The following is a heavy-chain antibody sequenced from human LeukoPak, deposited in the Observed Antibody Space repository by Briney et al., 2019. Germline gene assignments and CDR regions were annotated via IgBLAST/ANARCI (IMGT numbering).Heavy chain of an antibody. J-gene: IGHJ4*02. Sequence: GGSLRLSCAASGFTFSSYWMSWVRQARGKGLEWVANIKEDGSDKYYVDSVKGRFTISRDNAKNSLYLQMNSLRAEDTAVYYCARASAVAGTRDYWGQGTLVTVSS. D-gene: IGHD6-19*01. CDR2: IKEDGSDK. CDR3: ARASAVAGTRDY. V-gene: IGHV3-7*01. CDR1: GFTFSSYW.